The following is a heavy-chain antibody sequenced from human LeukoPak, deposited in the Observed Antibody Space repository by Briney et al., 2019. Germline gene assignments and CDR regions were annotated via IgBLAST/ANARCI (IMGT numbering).Heavy chain of an antibody. CDR3: ARGVVAAPPTLDY. J-gene: IGHJ4*02. Sequence: TSETLSLTCAVYGGSFSGYYWSWIRQPPGKGLEWIGEINHSGSTNYNPSLKSRVTTSVNTSKNQFSLKLSSVTAADTAAYYCARGVVAAPPTLDYWGQGTLVTVSS. D-gene: IGHD2-15*01. CDR1: GGSFSGYY. V-gene: IGHV4-34*01. CDR2: INHSGST.